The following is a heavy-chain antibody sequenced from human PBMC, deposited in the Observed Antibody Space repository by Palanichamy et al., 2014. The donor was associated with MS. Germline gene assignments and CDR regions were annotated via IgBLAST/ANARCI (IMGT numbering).Heavy chain of an antibody. V-gene: IGHV3-23*01. CDR3: ANAVYSSSWYPDF. Sequence: EVQLLESGGGLVQPGGSLGLSCAASGFTFSSYAMSWVRQAPGKGLEWVSAISGSGGNTYYADSVKGRFTISRDNSKNTLYLQMNSLRAEDTAVYSCANAVYSSSWYPDFWGQGTLVTVSS. D-gene: IGHD6-13*01. CDR1: GFTFSSYA. J-gene: IGHJ4*02. CDR2: ISGSGGNT.